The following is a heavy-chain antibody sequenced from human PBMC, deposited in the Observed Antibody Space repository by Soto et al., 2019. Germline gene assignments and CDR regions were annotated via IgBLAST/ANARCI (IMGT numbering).Heavy chain of an antibody. V-gene: IGHV3-30-3*01. D-gene: IGHD6-19*01. CDR2: ISYDGSNK. CDR1: GFTFSSYA. J-gene: IGHJ4*02. Sequence: QVQLVESGGGVVQPGRSLRLSCAASGFTFSSYAMHWVRQAPGKGLEWVAVISYDGSNKYYADSVKGRFTISRDNSKNTLYLQMNSLRAEDTAVYYCARDGVAVAGTPFAYWGQGTLVTVSS. CDR3: ARDGVAVAGTPFAY.